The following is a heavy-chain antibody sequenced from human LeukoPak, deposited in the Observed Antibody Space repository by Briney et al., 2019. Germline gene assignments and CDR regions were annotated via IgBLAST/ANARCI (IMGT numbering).Heavy chain of an antibody. CDR1: GFTFSSYA. Sequence: PGGSLRLSCAASGFTFSSYAMSWVRQAPGKGLEWVSAISGSGDSTNYADSVKGRFTISRDNAKNSLYLQMNSLRAEDTAVYYCARHGDGDYDWLDPWGQGTLVTVSS. D-gene: IGHD4-17*01. CDR3: ARHGDGDYDWLDP. J-gene: IGHJ5*02. CDR2: ISGSGDST. V-gene: IGHV3-23*01.